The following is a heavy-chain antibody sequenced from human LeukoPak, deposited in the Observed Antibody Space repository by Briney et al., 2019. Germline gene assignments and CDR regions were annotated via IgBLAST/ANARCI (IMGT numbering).Heavy chain of an antibody. V-gene: IGHV4-4*07. CDR2: IYTSGST. D-gene: IGHD5-12*01. Sequence: SETLSLTCTVSGGSLNSYYWSWLRQPAGKGLEWIGRIYTSGSTNYNPSLKSRVTISVDTSKNQFSLKLSSVTAADTAVYYCARVSGYGFYWYFDLWGRGALITVSS. CDR1: GGSLNSYY. CDR3: ARVSGYGFYWYFDL. J-gene: IGHJ2*01.